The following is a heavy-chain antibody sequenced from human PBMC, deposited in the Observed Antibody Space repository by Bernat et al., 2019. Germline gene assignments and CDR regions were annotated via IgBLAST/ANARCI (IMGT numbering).Heavy chain of an antibody. J-gene: IGHJ2*01. CDR2: IYYSGST. V-gene: IGHV4-39*01. D-gene: IGHD6-19*01. CDR1: GGSISSSSYY. Sequence: QLQLQESGPGLVKPSETLSLTCTVSGGSISSSSYYWGWIRQPPGKGLEWIGSIYYSGSTYYNPSLKSRVTISVDTSKNQFSLKLSSVTAADTAVYYCASRIAVAGLLYFDLWGRGTLVTVSS. CDR3: ASRIAVAGLLYFDL.